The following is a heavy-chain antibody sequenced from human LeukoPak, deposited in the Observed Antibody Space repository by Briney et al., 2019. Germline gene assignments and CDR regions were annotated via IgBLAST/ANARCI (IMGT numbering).Heavy chain of an antibody. D-gene: IGHD7-27*01. CDR2: ITTSDGNT. J-gene: IGHJ4*02. V-gene: IGHV3-23*01. CDR1: GFTFSSYT. Sequence: PGGSLRLSCAASGFTFSSYTMSWVRQAPGKGLEWVSTITTSDGNTYYADSVKGRFTVSRDNSKNILFLQMNSLRAKDTAVYYCAKDGGLWVSAHWGDSWGRGTLVTVSS. CDR3: AKDGGLWVSAHWGDS.